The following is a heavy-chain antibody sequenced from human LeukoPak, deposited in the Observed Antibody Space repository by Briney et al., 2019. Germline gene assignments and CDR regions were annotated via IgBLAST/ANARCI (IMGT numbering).Heavy chain of an antibody. D-gene: IGHD3-3*01. Sequence: GASVKVSCKASGYTFTSYAMHWVRQAPGQRLEWMGWINAGNGNTKYSQKFQGRVTITRDTSASTAYMELSSLRSEDTAVYYCARDKFRHDHYFDYWGQGTLVTVSS. CDR2: INAGNGNT. CDR3: ARDKFRHDHYFDY. CDR1: GYTFTSYA. V-gene: IGHV1-3*01. J-gene: IGHJ4*02.